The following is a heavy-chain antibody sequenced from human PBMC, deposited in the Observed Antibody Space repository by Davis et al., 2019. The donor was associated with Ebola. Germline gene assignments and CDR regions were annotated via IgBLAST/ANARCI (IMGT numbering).Heavy chain of an antibody. Sequence: SETLSLTCTVSGGSISNYYWSWIRQPPGKGLEWLGYIDYSGSTNYNPSLKSRVTMSMDTSKNQFSLKLSSVTAADTAVFYCAGLQDYDGSGARDAFDIWGQGTMVTVSS. CDR2: IDYSGST. J-gene: IGHJ3*02. V-gene: IGHV4-59*08. CDR3: AGLQDYDGSGARDAFDI. D-gene: IGHD3-22*01. CDR1: GGSISNYY.